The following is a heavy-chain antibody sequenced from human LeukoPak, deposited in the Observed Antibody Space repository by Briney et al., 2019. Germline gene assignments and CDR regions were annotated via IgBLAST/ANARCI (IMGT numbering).Heavy chain of an antibody. Sequence: GGSLRLSCAASGFTFSSYAMHWVRQAPGKGLEYVSAISSNGGSTYYANSVKGRFTISRDNSKNTLYLQMGSLRAEDMAVYYCARGYGDYVYNAFDIWGQGTMVTVSS. CDR3: ARGYGDYVYNAFDI. D-gene: IGHD4-17*01. CDR2: ISSNGGST. CDR1: GFTFSSYA. V-gene: IGHV3-64*01. J-gene: IGHJ3*02.